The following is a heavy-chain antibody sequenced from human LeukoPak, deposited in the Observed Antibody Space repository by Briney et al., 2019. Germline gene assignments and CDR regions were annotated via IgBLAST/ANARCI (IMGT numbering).Heavy chain of an antibody. Sequence: GGSLRLSCAASGFTFSSYAMHWVRQAPGKGLGWGAVISYDGSNKYYADSVKGRFTIPRDNSKNTLYLQMNSLRAEDTAVYYCAREEGIAVAGRGFDYWGQGTLVTVSS. D-gene: IGHD6-19*01. CDR2: ISYDGSNK. V-gene: IGHV3-30-3*01. CDR1: GFTFSSYA. J-gene: IGHJ4*02. CDR3: AREEGIAVAGRGFDY.